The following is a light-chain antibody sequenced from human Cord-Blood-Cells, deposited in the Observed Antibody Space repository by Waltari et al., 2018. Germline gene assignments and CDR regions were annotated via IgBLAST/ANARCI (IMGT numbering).Light chain of an antibody. Sequence: EIVLTQSPATLSLSPGERATLSCRASQSVRSYLAWYQQQPGQAPRLLIYDASNSATGIPARFSGSGAGTDVTLTISSLEPEDFAVYYCQQRSNWPPWTFGQGTKVEIK. V-gene: IGKV3-11*01. J-gene: IGKJ1*01. CDR1: QSVRSY. CDR2: DAS. CDR3: QQRSNWPPWT.